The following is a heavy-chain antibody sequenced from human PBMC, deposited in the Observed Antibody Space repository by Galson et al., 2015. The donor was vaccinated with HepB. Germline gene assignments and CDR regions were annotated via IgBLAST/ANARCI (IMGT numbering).Heavy chain of an antibody. V-gene: IGHV1-18*01. J-gene: IGHJ5*02. CDR3: ATDKNWFDP. D-gene: IGHD2/OR15-2a*01. CDR1: GYTFTKFG. CDR2: ISTFNGNT. Sequence: SVKVSCKASGYTFTKFGVSWVRQAPGQGLEWMGWISTFNGNTSTSQKFLGRVTMTADTSSNTAYMELRSLTYDGTAVFYCATDKNWFDPWGQGTLVIVSS.